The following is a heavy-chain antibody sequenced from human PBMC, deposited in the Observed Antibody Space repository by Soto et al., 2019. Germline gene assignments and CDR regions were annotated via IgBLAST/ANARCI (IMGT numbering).Heavy chain of an antibody. Sequence: QVQLVESGGGVFQPGRSLRLSCAASGFTFSRYGMHWVRQDPGKGLEWLAFTSYDGSNKFYADSVKGRFTISRDNSENTLYLQMNGQRVEDTAMYYCAKEDLFHPFDYWGQGTLFTVSS. D-gene: IGHD3-10*01. CDR3: AKEDLFHPFDY. CDR2: TSYDGSNK. J-gene: IGHJ4*02. V-gene: IGHV3-30*18. CDR1: GFTFSRYG.